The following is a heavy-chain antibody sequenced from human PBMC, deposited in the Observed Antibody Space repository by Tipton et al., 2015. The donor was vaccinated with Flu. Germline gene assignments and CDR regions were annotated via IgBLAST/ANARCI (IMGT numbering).Heavy chain of an antibody. CDR1: GGSISSYY. D-gene: IGHD3-10*01. CDR3: ARDRGYYFDY. CDR2: IYYSGST. V-gene: IGHV4-59*01. Sequence: TLSLTCTVSGGSISSYYWSWIRQPPGKGLEWIGYIYYSGSTNYNPSLKSRVTISVDTSKNQFSLKLSSVTAADTAVYYSARDRGYYFDYWGQGTLVTVSS. J-gene: IGHJ4*02.